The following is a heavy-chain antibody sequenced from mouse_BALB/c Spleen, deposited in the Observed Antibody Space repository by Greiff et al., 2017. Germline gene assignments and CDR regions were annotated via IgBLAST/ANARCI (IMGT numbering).Heavy chain of an antibody. Sequence: EVHLVESGGGLVQPGGSLKLSCAASGFTFSSYTMSWVRQTPEKRLEWVAYISNGGGSTYYPDTVKGRFTISRDNAKNTLYLQMSSLKSEDTAMYNCARSNLYYGNYDYFDYWGQGTTLTVSS. V-gene: IGHV5-12-2*01. CDR3: ARSNLYYGNYDYFDY. CDR2: ISNGGGST. J-gene: IGHJ2*01. CDR1: GFTFSSYT. D-gene: IGHD2-1*01.